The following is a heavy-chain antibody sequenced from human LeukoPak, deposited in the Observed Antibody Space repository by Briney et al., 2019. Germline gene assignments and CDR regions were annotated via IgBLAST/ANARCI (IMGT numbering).Heavy chain of an antibody. CDR2: IKADGSQT. V-gene: IGHV3-7*04. Sequence: PGRSLRLSCAASGFTFSSYGMHWVRQAPGKGLEWVAHIKADGSQTYHVDSVKGRFTISKDNAKNSLDLQMNTLRAEDTAVYYCARLSQYALDVWGQGTTVTVSS. D-gene: IGHD2-8*01. J-gene: IGHJ6*02. CDR3: ARLSQYALDV. CDR1: GFTFSSYG.